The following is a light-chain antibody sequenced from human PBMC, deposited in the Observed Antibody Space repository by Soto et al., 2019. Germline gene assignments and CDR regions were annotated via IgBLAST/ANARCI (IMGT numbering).Light chain of an antibody. CDR3: SSYTSSSTYV. CDR1: SSDVGGYNY. CDR2: DVS. J-gene: IGLJ1*01. V-gene: IGLV2-14*01. Sequence: QSALTQPASVSGSPGQSITISCTGTSSDVGGYNYVSWYQQHPGKAPKLMIYDVSNRPSGVSNRFSGSKSGNTARLTISGLQAEDEAAYYCSSYTSSSTYVFGTGTKLTVL.